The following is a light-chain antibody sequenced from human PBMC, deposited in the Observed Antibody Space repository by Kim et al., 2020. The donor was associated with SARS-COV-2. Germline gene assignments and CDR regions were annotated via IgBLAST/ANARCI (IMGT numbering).Light chain of an antibody. V-gene: IGKV3-15*01. CDR3: QQYNYWPQT. J-gene: IGKJ1*01. CDR2: GAS. CDR1: QSVSSG. Sequence: VSPGERATLSCRASQSVSSGLAWYQQKPGQAPRLLIYGASTRATGIPARFSGSGSGTEFTLTISSLQSEDFAVYYCQQYNYWPQTFGQGTKVDIK.